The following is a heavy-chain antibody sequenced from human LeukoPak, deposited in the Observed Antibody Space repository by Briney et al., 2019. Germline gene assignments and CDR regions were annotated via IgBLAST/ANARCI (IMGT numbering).Heavy chain of an antibody. J-gene: IGHJ5*02. Sequence: SETLSLTCPVSGGSISSYYWSWIRQPPGKGLEWIGYIYYSGSTNYNPSRQDRVTISVDTSKNQFSLKLSSVTAADTAVYYCARVTLYYYDSTLFDPWGQGTLVTVSS. CDR2: IYYSGST. D-gene: IGHD3-22*01. CDR3: ARVTLYYYDSTLFDP. V-gene: IGHV4-59*01. CDR1: GGSISSYY.